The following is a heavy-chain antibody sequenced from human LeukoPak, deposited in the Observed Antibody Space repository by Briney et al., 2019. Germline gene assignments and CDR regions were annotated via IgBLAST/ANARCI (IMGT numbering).Heavy chain of an antibody. Sequence: SETLSLTCTVSGGSISNSSPYYWDWIRQPPGKGLEWIGTTYYSGSTSYNPSLTSQVTISVDTSKNQFSLNLRSVTAADTAVYFCARHKGQAEGKEAFDIWGQGTMVTVSS. CDR3: ARHKGQAEGKEAFDI. J-gene: IGHJ3*02. V-gene: IGHV4-39*01. CDR2: TYYSGST. D-gene: IGHD3-10*01. CDR1: GGSISNSSPYY.